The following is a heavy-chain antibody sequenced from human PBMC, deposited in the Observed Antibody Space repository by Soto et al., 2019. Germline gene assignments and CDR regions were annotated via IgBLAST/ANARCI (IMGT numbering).Heavy chain of an antibody. CDR1: GGTFSSYT. CDR3: ARAGSGSTTYGMDV. CDR2: IIPILGIA. J-gene: IGHJ6*02. V-gene: IGHV1-69*02. Sequence: QVQLVQSGAEVKKPGSSVKVSCKASGGTFSSYTISWVRQAPGQGLEWMGRIIPILGIANYAQKFQGRVTITADKSTSTAYMELSSLRSEDTAMYYCARAGSGSTTYGMDVWGQGTTVTVSS. D-gene: IGHD3-10*01.